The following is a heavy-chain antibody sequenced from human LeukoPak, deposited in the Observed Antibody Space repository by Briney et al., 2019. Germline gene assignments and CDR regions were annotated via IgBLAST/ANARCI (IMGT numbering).Heavy chain of an antibody. V-gene: IGHV4-38-2*02. CDR2: IYHSGST. J-gene: IGHJ4*02. CDR3: AREGIMITFGGTVAFDY. Sequence: NTSETLSLTCTVSGYSISNGYYWGWIRQPPGQGLEWIGSIYHSGSTNYNPSLKSRVTISVDTSKNQFSLKLSSVAAADTAVYYCAREGIMITFGGTVAFDYWGQGTLVTVSS. CDR1: GYSISNGYY. D-gene: IGHD3-16*01.